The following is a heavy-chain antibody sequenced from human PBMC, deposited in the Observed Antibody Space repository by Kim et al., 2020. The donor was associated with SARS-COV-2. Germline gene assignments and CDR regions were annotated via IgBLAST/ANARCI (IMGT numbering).Heavy chain of an antibody. CDR1: GGSISGSY. CDR3: AKGAGWYEY. V-gene: IGHV4-59*01. D-gene: IGHD6-19*01. CDR2: VHNSGRT. Sequence: SETLSLTCTVSGGSISGSYWSWLRQPPGEGLEWIAYVHNSGRTNYNPSLKSRVSISLDSSQNQFSLKLSSVTAADSAVYYCAKGAGWYEYWGQGTLVTVS. J-gene: IGHJ4*02.